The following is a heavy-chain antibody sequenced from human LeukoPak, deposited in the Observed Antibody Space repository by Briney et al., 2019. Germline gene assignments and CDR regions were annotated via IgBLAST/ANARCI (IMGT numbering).Heavy chain of an antibody. D-gene: IGHD1-26*01. J-gene: IGHJ4*02. CDR1: GFTFSSYA. Sequence: GGSLRLPCAASGFTFSSYAMCWVRQAPGKGLEWVSAISGSGGSTYYADSVKGRFTISRDNSKNTLYLQMNSLRAEDTAVYYCARVFKDSVGAILRTFDYWGQGTLVTVSS. CDR3: ARVFKDSVGAILRTFDY. CDR2: ISGSGGST. V-gene: IGHV3-23*01.